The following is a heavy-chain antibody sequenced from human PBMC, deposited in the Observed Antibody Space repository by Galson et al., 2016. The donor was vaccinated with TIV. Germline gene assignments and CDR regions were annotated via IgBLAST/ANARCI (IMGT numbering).Heavy chain of an antibody. CDR1: GFYFDSFG. CDR2: IWSDGRDK. Sequence: SLRLSCAASGFYFDSFGMHWVRQAPGKGLEWVAVIWSDGRDKYYGDSVRGRFTISRDNSKNMLYLEMNSLRAEDTAMYYCAKDRSGGVKEFDFWGQGTLVTVSS. J-gene: IGHJ4*02. CDR3: AKDRSGGVKEFDF. D-gene: IGHD3-16*01. V-gene: IGHV3-33*03.